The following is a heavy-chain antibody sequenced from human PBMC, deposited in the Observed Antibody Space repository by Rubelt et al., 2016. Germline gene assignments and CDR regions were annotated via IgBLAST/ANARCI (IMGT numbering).Heavy chain of an antibody. V-gene: IGHV3-66*04. J-gene: IGHJ4*02. CDR3: ATQGDIVATIL. Sequence: EVQLVESGGGVVRPGGSLRLSCAASGFTFEDYGMSWVRQAPGKGLEWVSVIYSGGSTYYAESVKGRFTISRDNSKNMLYLQMNSLRAEDTAVYYCATQGDIVATILWGQGTLVTVSS. CDR1: GFTFEDYG. CDR2: IYSGGST. D-gene: IGHD5-12*01.